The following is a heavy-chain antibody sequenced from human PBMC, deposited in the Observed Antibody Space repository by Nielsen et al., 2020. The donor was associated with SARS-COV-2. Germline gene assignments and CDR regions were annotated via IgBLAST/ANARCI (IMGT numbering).Heavy chain of an antibody. CDR2: ISASGSYK. J-gene: IGHJ4*02. CDR3: ATDQYCPNGICSSGGRDY. Sequence: GGSLSLSCAASGLTFSTYSIMWVRQAPGKGLEWVSHISASGSYKYYADSVKGRFTISRDNAKNSVYLQMNSLRAEDTAVYYCATDQYCPNGICSSGGRDYWGQGTLVAVSS. D-gene: IGHD2-8*01. V-gene: IGHV3-21*01. CDR1: GLTFSTYS.